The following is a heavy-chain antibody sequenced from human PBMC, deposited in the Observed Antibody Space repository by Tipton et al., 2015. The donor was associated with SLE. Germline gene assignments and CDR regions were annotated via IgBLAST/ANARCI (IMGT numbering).Heavy chain of an antibody. CDR3: TTAWELPGAFDI. CDR2: IKSKTDGGTT. Sequence: SLRLSCAASGFTVSSNYMSWVRQAPGKGLEWVGRIKSKTDGGTTDYAAPVKGRFTISRDDSKNTLYLQMNSLKTEDTAVYYCTTAWELPGAFDIWGQGTMVTVSS. CDR1: GFTVSSNY. V-gene: IGHV3-15*01. J-gene: IGHJ3*02. D-gene: IGHD1-26*01.